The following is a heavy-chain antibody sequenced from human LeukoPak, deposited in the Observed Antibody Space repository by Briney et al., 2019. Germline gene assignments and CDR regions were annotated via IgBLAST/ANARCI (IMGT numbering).Heavy chain of an antibody. CDR1: GYTFTGYY. Sequence: GASVKVSCKASGYTFTGYYMHWVRQPPGQGLEWMGWINPNSGGTNYAQKFQGRVTMTRDTSISTAYMELSRLRSDDTAVYYCARGGPVAYYGWFDPWGQGTLVTVSS. D-gene: IGHD4-17*01. CDR3: ARGGPVAYYGWFDP. J-gene: IGHJ5*02. V-gene: IGHV1-2*02. CDR2: INPNSGGT.